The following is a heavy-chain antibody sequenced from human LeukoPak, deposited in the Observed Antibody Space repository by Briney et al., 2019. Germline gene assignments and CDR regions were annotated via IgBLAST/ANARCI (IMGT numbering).Heavy chain of an antibody. V-gene: IGHV1-18*01. D-gene: IGHD1-26*01. CDR2: ISAYNGNT. Sequence: ASVKVSCKASRYTFTTYGISWVRQAPGPRLEWMGWISAYNGNTNYAQKLQGRVTMTTDTSTSTAYMELRSLRSDDTAVYYCARGLGATEDYWGQGTLVTVSS. CDR1: RYTFTTYG. J-gene: IGHJ4*02. CDR3: ARGLGATEDY.